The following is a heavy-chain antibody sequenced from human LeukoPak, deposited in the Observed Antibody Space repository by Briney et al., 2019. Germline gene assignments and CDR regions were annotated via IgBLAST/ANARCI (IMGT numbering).Heavy chain of an antibody. CDR3: AKERVYAFDI. J-gene: IGHJ3*02. D-gene: IGHD6-13*01. Sequence: GGSLRLSCAASGFTFSSYGMHWVRQAPGRGLEWVAFIRYDGSNKYYADSVKGRFTISRDNSKNTLYLQMNSLRAEDTAVYYCAKERVYAFDIWGQGTMVTVSS. CDR2: IRYDGSNK. CDR1: GFTFSSYG. V-gene: IGHV3-30*02.